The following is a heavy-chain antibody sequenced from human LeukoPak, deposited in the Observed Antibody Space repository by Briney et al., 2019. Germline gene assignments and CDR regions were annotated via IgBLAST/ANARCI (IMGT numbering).Heavy chain of an antibody. CDR3: ARGVIYGDSLRRYYLDS. CDR1: GYTFINYG. J-gene: IGHJ4*02. CDR2: ISPYNGNT. V-gene: IGHV1-18*01. Sequence: ASVKVSCKASGYTFINYGITWVRQAPGQGLEWMGWISPYNGNTKYLQKLQGRVTLTTDTSTNTAYMEVRSLRSDDTAVYYCARGVIYGDSLRRYYLDSWGQGTPVTVSS. D-gene: IGHD4-17*01.